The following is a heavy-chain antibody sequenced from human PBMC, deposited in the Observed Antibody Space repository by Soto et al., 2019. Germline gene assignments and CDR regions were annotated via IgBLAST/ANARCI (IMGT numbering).Heavy chain of an antibody. CDR3: VKDFYDSSTYVTKGDAFDV. CDR2: ISASATGT. CDR1: GVTLTRHA. D-gene: IGHD3-22*01. V-gene: IGHV3-23*01. Sequence: GGFLRLSCAASGVTLTRHAVACVLQDQGKGLEWVSSISASATGTFYADSVKGRFTISRDNSKNTLFLQLDSLRAEDTAMYYCVKDFYDSSTYVTKGDAFDVWRQGTMVTVSS. J-gene: IGHJ3*01.